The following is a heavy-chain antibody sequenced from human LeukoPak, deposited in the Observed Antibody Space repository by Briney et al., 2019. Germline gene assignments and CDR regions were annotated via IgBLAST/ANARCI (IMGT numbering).Heavy chain of an antibody. V-gene: IGHV4-34*01. Sequence: SETLPLTCAVYGGSFSGYYWSWIRQPPGKGLEWIGEINHSGSTNYNPSLKSRVTISVDTSKNQFSLKLSSVTAADTAVYYCARGNYQLLYEIIDYWGQGTLVTVSS. CDR2: INHSGST. CDR1: GGSFSGYY. CDR3: ARGNYQLLYEIIDY. J-gene: IGHJ4*02. D-gene: IGHD2-2*02.